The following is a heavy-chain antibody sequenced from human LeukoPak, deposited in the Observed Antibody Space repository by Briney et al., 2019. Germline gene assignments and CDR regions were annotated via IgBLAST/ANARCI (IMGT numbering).Heavy chain of an antibody. V-gene: IGHV3-9*03. D-gene: IGHD1-1*01. J-gene: IGHJ6*03. CDR2: ISWNSGSI. CDR3: AKGGGGTNYYYMDV. Sequence: PGRSLRLSCAASGFTFDDYAMHWVRQAPGKGLEWVSGISWNSGSIGYADSVEGRFTISRDNAKNSLYLQMNSLRAEDMALYYCAKGGGGTNYYYMDVWGKGTTVTVSS. CDR1: GFTFDDYA.